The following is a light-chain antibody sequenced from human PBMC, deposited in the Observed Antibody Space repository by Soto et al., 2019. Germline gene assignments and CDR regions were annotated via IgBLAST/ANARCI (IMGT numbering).Light chain of an antibody. CDR2: RNN. CDR1: SSNIRGNY. Sequence: QSVLTQPPSASGTPGLRVTISCSGSSSNIRGNYVYWYQQLPGTAPKLLMYRNNQRPSGVPDRFSGSKSGTSAFLAISGLRSADEADYYCAAWDDSLSAWVFGGGTKLTVL. CDR3: AAWDDSLSAWV. J-gene: IGLJ3*02. V-gene: IGLV1-47*01.